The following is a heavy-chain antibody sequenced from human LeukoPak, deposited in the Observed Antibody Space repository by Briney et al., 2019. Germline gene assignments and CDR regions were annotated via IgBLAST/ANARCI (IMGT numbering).Heavy chain of an antibody. CDR3: ARGRGWLVHHKRARFDY. D-gene: IGHD6-19*01. V-gene: IGHV4-39*07. Sequence: KPSETLSLTCTVSGGSISSSSYYWGWIRQPPGKGLEWIGSSCYSGSTNYHPSLKSRVTISVDTSKNQFSLKLSSVTAADTAVYYCARGRGWLVHHKRARFDYWGQGTLVTVSS. J-gene: IGHJ4*02. CDR1: GGSISSSSYY. CDR2: SCYSGST.